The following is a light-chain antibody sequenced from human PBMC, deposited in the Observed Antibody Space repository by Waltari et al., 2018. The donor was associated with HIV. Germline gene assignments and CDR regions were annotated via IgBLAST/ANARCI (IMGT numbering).Light chain of an antibody. J-gene: IGLJ2*01. CDR1: SSDVGSYNL. Sequence: QSALTQPASVSGSPGQSITISCTGTSSDVGSYNLVSWYQQHPGKAPKLMSYEGSRRHSGVSNRLSGSESDNTDSLTVSGLQAEDESDYYCCPYAGSSTDVVFGGGTKLTVL. CDR3: CPYAGSSTDVV. CDR2: EGS. V-gene: IGLV2-23*01.